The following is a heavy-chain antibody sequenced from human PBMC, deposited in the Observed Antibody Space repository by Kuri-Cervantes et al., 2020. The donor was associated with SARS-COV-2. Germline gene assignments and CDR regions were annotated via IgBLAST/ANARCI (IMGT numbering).Heavy chain of an antibody. D-gene: IGHD3-16*02. Sequence: GGSLRLSCAASGFTFSSYGMHWVRQAPGKGLEWVAVISYDGSNKYYADSVKGRFTISRDNAKNSLSLQMNSLRDEDTAVYYCARDPRGDLSIDYWGQGTLVTVSS. CDR3: ARDPRGDLSIDY. CDR1: GFTFSSYG. CDR2: ISYDGSNK. V-gene: IGHV3-30*03. J-gene: IGHJ4*02.